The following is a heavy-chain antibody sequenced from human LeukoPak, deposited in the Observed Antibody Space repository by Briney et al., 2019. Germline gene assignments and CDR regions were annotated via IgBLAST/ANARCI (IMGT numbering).Heavy chain of an antibody. Sequence: GGSLRLSCAASGFTFSSYSMNWVGQAPGKGRDGVSYISSSSSTIYYADSVKGRFTISRDNAKNSLYLQMNSLRDEDTAVYYCARDGGLVGASGAFDYWGQGTLVTVSS. CDR1: GFTFSSYS. CDR3: ARDGGLVGASGAFDY. D-gene: IGHD1-26*01. J-gene: IGHJ4*02. V-gene: IGHV3-48*02. CDR2: ISSSSSTI.